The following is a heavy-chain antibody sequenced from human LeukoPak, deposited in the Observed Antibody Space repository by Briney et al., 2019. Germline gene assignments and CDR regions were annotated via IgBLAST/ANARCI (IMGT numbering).Heavy chain of an antibody. J-gene: IGHJ4*02. Sequence: SVTVSCKASGGTFSRYGISWVRQAPGQGLEWMGGIIPISGTANYAQKFQGRVTITADESTSTAYMELSSLRSEDTAMYYCATYCSSATCYIWGYYFDYWGQGTLVTVSS. D-gene: IGHD2-2*01. CDR1: GGTFSRYG. V-gene: IGHV1-69*13. CDR2: IIPISGTA. CDR3: ATYCSSATCYIWGYYFDY.